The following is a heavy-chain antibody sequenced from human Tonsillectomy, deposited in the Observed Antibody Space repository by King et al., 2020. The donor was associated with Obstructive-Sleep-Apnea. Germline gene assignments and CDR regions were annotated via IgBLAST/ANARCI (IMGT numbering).Heavy chain of an antibody. CDR1: GGSITDSGFF. V-gene: IGHV4-39*07. D-gene: IGHD4-17*01. J-gene: IGHJ4*02. CDR3: TTGDY. Sequence: QLQESGPGLVRPSENLSLTCTVSGGSITDSGFFWSWIRQTPAKGLEWIGSLYYGGNTYYRPSLMSRVTMAVDTSKNQFSLRMTSMTAADTAVYYCTTGDYWGQGSLVTVSS. CDR2: LYYGGNT.